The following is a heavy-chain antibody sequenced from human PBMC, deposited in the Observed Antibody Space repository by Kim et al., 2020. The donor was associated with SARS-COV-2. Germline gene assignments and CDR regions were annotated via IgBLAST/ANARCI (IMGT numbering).Heavy chain of an antibody. Sequence: GGSLRLSCAASGFTFSSYSMNWVRQAPGKGLEWVSSISSSSSYIYYADSVKGRFTISRDNAKNSLYLQMNSLRAEDTAVYYCARDPRLVRVATTTYYFYYWGQGTLVTVSS. V-gene: IGHV3-21*01. CDR2: ISSSSSYI. J-gene: IGHJ4*02. CDR3: ARDPRLVRVATTTYYFYY. D-gene: IGHD5-12*01. CDR1: GFTFSSYS.